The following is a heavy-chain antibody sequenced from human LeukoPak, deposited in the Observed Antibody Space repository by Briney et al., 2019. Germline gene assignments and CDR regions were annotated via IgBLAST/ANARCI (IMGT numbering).Heavy chain of an antibody. CDR3: ARDSGYSSDLDYYYMDV. J-gene: IGHJ6*03. CDR2: ISSSSSII. Sequence: PGGSLRLSCAASGFTFSSYSMNWVRQAPGKGLEWVSSISSSSSIIYYADSVKGRFTISRDNAKNSLYLQMNSLRAEDTAVYCCARDSGYSSDLDYYYMDVWGKGTTVTVSS. CDR1: GFTFSSYS. D-gene: IGHD6-19*01. V-gene: IGHV3-21*04.